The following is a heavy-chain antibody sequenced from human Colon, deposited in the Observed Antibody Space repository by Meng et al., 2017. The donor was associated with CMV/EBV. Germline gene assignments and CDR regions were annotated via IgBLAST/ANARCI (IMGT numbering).Heavy chain of an antibody. D-gene: IGHD1-1*01. V-gene: IGHV1-2*02. CDR1: GYTFTAYY. Sequence: ASVKVSCKASGYTFTAYYIHWVRQAPGQGLEWMGWINPNSGGTKNAQKFQGRVTMTRDTSITTTYMGLSSLRSDDTAVYYCARGGSTTGFGSADWFDPWGQGTLVTVSS. J-gene: IGHJ5*02. CDR3: ARGGSTTGFGSADWFDP. CDR2: INPNSGGT.